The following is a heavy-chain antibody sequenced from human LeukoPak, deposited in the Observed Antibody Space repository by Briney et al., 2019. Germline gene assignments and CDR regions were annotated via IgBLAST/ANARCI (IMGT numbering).Heavy chain of an antibody. CDR3: ARELNRAQSLGHAFDI. J-gene: IGHJ3*02. Sequence: SVKVSCKASGGTFTSFSINWVRQAPGQGLEWMGRFIPVSHSSKFAVNFQGRLTLSADSSTLTAYMELHGLKSEDTAVYFCARELNRAQSLGHAFDIWGQGTTVTVSS. D-gene: IGHD3/OR15-3a*01. V-gene: IGHV1-69*06. CDR2: FIPVSHSS. CDR1: GGTFTSFS.